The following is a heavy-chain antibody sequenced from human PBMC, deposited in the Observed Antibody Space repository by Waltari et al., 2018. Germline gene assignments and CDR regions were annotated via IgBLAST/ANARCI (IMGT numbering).Heavy chain of an antibody. V-gene: IGHV3-30*02. Sequence: QVQLVESGGGVVQPGGSLRLSCAASGFTFSSYGMHWVRQAPGKGLEWVAFIRYDGSNKYYADSGKGRVTISRDNSKNTLYLQMNSLRAEDTAVYYCAKDVKRGSPVYFDYWGQGTLVTVSS. CDR2: IRYDGSNK. CDR3: AKDVKRGSPVYFDY. J-gene: IGHJ4*02. CDR1: GFTFSSYG. D-gene: IGHD2-15*01.